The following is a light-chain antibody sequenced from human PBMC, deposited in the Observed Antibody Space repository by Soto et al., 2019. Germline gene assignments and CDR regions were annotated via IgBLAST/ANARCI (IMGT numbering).Light chain of an antibody. Sequence: QSVLTQPPSASGTPLQRVTISCSGGSSNIGTNAVNWYQQLPGTAPKLLIYNNNQRPSGVPDRFSGSKSGTSASLAISGLQSEDEADYYCAAWDDSLNGYVFGTGTKSPS. V-gene: IGLV1-44*01. J-gene: IGLJ1*01. CDR3: AAWDDSLNGYV. CDR1: SSNIGTNA. CDR2: NNN.